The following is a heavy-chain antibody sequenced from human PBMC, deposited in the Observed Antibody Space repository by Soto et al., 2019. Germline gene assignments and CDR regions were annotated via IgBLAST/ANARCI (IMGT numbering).Heavy chain of an antibody. V-gene: IGHV3-23*01. CDR2: ISGSGGST. Sequence: GGSLRLSCAASGFTFSSYAMSWVRQAPGKGLEWVSAISGSGGSTYNADSVKGRFTISRDNSKNTLYLQMNSLRADDTAVYYCAKDQGTFYGFWSPLFPLDYWGQGTLVTVSS. D-gene: IGHD3-3*01. J-gene: IGHJ4*02. CDR3: AKDQGTFYGFWSPLFPLDY. CDR1: GFTFSSYA.